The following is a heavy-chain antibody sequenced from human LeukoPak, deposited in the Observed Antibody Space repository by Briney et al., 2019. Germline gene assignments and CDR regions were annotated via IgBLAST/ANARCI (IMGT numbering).Heavy chain of an antibody. D-gene: IGHD5-18*01. CDR3: ARTGLWYRYYYYGMDV. CDR1: GGSFSGYY. Sequence: PSETLSLTCAVYGGSFSGYYWSWIRQPPGKGLEWIGEINHSGSTNYNPSLKSRVTISVDTSKNQFSLKLSSVTAADTAVYYCARTGLWYRYYYYGMDVWGQGTTVTVSS. J-gene: IGHJ6*02. CDR2: INHSGST. V-gene: IGHV4-34*01.